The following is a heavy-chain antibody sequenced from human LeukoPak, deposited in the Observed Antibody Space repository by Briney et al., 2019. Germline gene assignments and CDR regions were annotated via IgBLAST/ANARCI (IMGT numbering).Heavy chain of an antibody. CDR3: ARDITKNGYYYYYYMDV. V-gene: IGHV3-7*01. CDR1: GFTFSSYW. D-gene: IGHD1-14*01. Sequence: QPGGSLRLSCAASGFTFSSYWMSWVRQAPGKGLEWVANIKQDGSEKYYVDSVKGRFTISRDNAKNSLYLQMNSLRAEDTAVYYCARDITKNGYYYYYYMDVWGKGTTVTVSS. CDR2: IKQDGSEK. J-gene: IGHJ6*03.